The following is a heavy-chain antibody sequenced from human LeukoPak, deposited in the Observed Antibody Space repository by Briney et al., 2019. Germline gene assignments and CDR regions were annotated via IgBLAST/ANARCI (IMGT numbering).Heavy chain of an antibody. CDR2: IKQDGSEK. D-gene: IGHD6-6*01. Sequence: GGSLRLSCAASGFTYSSYWLSWVRQAPGKGLEWVANIKQDGSEKYYVDSVKGRFTISRDNAKNSLYLQMNSLRAEDTAVYYCARVYRSSSGYCFNYWGQGTLVTVSS. CDR1: GFTYSSYW. V-gene: IGHV3-7*01. J-gene: IGHJ4*02. CDR3: ARVYRSSSGYCFNY.